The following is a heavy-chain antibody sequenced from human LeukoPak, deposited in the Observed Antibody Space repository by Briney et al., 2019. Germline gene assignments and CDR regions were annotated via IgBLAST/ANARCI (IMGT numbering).Heavy chain of an antibody. CDR2: IRGHNGNT. Sequence: ASVKVSCKASGYTFTTYGISWVRQAPGQGLEWMGWIRGHNGNTEYAQTFQGRVTMTTDTSTSTAYMELRSLRADDTAVYYCARDRWIQLWLDRAFDIWGQGTMVTVSS. D-gene: IGHD5-18*01. V-gene: IGHV1-18*01. CDR3: ARDRWIQLWLDRAFDI. CDR1: GYTFTTYG. J-gene: IGHJ3*02.